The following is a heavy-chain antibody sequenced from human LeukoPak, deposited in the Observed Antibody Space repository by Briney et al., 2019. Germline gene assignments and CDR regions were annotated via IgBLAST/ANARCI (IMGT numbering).Heavy chain of an antibody. CDR3: AKDVRPAGEQWLVSYFDY. V-gene: IGHV3-33*06. Sequence: GRSLRLSCAASGFTFSSYGMHWVRQAPGKGLEGVAVIWYDGSNKYYADSVKGRFTISRYNSKNTLYLQMNSLRAEDTAVYYCAKDVRPAGEQWLVSYFDYWGQGTLVTVSS. D-gene: IGHD6-19*01. CDR1: GFTFSSYG. J-gene: IGHJ4*02. CDR2: IWYDGSNK.